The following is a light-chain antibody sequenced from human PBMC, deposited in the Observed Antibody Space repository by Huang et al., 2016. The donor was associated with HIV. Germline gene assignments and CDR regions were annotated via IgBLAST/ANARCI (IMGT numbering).Light chain of an antibody. CDR2: DAS. J-gene: IGKJ4*01. V-gene: IGKV1D-13*01. Sequence: QLTQSPSSLSASVGDSVTITCRASQGISNTLAWYQQKPGKAPKLLIYDASSLQTGAPSRFSCSGSGTDFTLTISSLQPEDCATYYCQQFNHYPLTFGGGTKVEIE. CDR1: QGISNT. CDR3: QQFNHYPLT.